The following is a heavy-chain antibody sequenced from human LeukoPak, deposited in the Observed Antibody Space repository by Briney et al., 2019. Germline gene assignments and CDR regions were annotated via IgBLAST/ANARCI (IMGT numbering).Heavy chain of an antibody. CDR1: GFTFSSYS. CDR2: ISSSSSYI. D-gene: IGHD6-13*01. V-gene: IGHV3-21*04. Sequence: GGSLRLSCAASGFTFSSYSMNWVRQAPGKGLEWVSSISSSSSYIYYADSVKGRFTISRDNSKNTLYLQMNSLRAEDTAVYYCARETFGYSSSWYVRWFDPWGQGTLVTVSS. J-gene: IGHJ5*02. CDR3: ARETFGYSSSWYVRWFDP.